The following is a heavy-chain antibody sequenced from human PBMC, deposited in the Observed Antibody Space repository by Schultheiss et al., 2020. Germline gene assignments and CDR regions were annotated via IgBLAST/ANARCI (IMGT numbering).Heavy chain of an antibody. D-gene: IGHD3-3*01. CDR2: ISSSSSTI. V-gene: IGHV3-48*02. J-gene: IGHJ5*02. CDR1: GFTFSSYS. CDR3: AREKKDYDFWSGYYTGTPNWFDP. Sequence: GESLKISCAASGFTFSSYSMNWVRQAPGKGLEWVSYISSSSSTIYYADSVKGRFTISRDNAKNSLYLQMNSLRDEDTAVYYCAREKKDYDFWSGYYTGTPNWFDPWGQGTLVTVSS.